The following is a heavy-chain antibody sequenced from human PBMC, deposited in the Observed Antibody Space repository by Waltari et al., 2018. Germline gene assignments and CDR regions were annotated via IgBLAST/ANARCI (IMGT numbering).Heavy chain of an antibody. CDR1: GGSLSGYY. D-gene: IGHD6-13*01. Sequence: QVQLQQWGAGLLKPSETLSLSCAVNGGSLSGYYWTWIRQLPEKGLEWIGEINHSGSTNYNPSLTSRVTISIDTPQKQFSLRLSSVTAADTAVYYCVRGLPAHGSNWYKWFDPWGQGVLVSVSS. J-gene: IGHJ5*02. CDR2: INHSGST. V-gene: IGHV4-34*01. CDR3: VRGLPAHGSNWYKWFDP.